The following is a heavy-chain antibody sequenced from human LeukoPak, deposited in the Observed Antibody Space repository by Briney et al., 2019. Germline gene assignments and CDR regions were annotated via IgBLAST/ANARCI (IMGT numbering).Heavy chain of an antibody. Sequence: SVKVSCKASGGIFSTYAISWVRQAPGQGLEWMGRIIPIPGKANYAQRFQGRVSITADKSTSTAYMELSSLRSEDTAVYYCAREDGYCSDGSCRYDWFDAWGQGTLVTVSS. D-gene: IGHD2-15*01. J-gene: IGHJ5*02. CDR2: IIPIPGKA. V-gene: IGHV1-69*04. CDR3: AREDGYCSDGSCRYDWFDA. CDR1: GGIFSTYA.